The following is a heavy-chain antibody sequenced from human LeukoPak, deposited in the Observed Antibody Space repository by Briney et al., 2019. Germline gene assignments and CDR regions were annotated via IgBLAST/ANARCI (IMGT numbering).Heavy chain of an antibody. CDR1: GGSISSSSYY. V-gene: IGHV4-31*03. CDR2: IYYSGTT. J-gene: IGHJ1*01. Sequence: SETLSLTCTVSGGSISSSSYYWSWIRQHPGKGLEWIGYIYYSGTTYYNPSLKSRVTISVDTSRNQFSLKLSSVTAADTAVYYCARGGAAAGNFQHWGQGTLVTVSS. CDR3: ARGGAAAGNFQH. D-gene: IGHD6-13*01.